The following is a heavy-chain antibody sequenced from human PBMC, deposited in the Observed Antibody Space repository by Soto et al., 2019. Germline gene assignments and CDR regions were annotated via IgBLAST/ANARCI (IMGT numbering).Heavy chain of an antibody. CDR2: ISARGDST. J-gene: IGHJ4*02. V-gene: IGHV3-23*01. D-gene: IGHD3-22*01. CDR3: AKVYSTASYFTDY. Sequence: QTGGSLRLSCAASGFTFSSYAMGWVRQTPGKGLEWFSAISARGDSTYYADSVKGRFTISRDNSRNTVYLQMNNLRAEDTAVYTCAKVYSTASYFTDYWGQGTLVTVSS. CDR1: GFTFSSYA.